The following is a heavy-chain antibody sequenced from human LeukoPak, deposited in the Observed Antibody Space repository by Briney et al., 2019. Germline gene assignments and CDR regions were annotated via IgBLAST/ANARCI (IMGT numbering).Heavy chain of an antibody. J-gene: IGHJ4*02. CDR3: ARGVDLGRAYYFDS. V-gene: IGHV4-30-2*01. D-gene: IGHD7-27*01. CDR2: IYHSGST. Sequence: PSQTLSLTCAVSGGSISSGGYSWSWIRQPPGKGLEWIGYIYHSGSTYYNPSLKSRVTISVDRSKNQFSLTLSSVTAADTALYFCARGVDLGRAYYFDSWGQGTLVTVSS. CDR1: GGSISSGGYS.